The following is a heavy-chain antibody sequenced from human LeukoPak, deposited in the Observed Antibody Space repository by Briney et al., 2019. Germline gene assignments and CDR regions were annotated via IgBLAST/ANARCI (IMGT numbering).Heavy chain of an antibody. CDR3: ARGLTWNPLDY. J-gene: IGHJ4*02. Sequence: PGGSLRLSCAASGFTFSSYEMNWVRQAPGKGLEWVSYISSSGSTIYYADSVKGRFTISRDNAKNSLYLQMNSLRAEDTAVYYCARGLTWNPLDYWGPGTLVTVSS. D-gene: IGHD1-1*01. CDR2: ISSSGSTI. CDR1: GFTFSSYE. V-gene: IGHV3-48*03.